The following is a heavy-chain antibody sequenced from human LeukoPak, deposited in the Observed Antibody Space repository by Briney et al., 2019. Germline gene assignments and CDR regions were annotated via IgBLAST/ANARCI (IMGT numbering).Heavy chain of an antibody. J-gene: IGHJ3*01. D-gene: IGHD1-26*01. Sequence: GGSLRLSCAASGFTFSSYAMSWVRQAPGKGLEWVSGISWNSGSIGYADSVKGRFSISRDNSKNTLYLQMNSLRPEDTAVYYCARGRRTLIVGATRNAFDVWGQGTIVTVSS. V-gene: IGHV3-23*01. CDR3: ARGRRTLIVGATRNAFDV. CDR2: ISWNSGSI. CDR1: GFTFSSYA.